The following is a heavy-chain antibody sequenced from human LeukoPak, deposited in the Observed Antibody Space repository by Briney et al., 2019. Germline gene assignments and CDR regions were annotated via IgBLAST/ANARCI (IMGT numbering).Heavy chain of an antibody. V-gene: IGHV3-74*03. CDR3: ARASTTVPNLLDY. J-gene: IGHJ4*02. CDR2: INGDGTST. D-gene: IGHD4-17*01. CDR1: GFTFSTYW. Sequence: GGSLRLSCAASGFTFSTYWMHWVRQAPGKGLLWVSRINGDGTSTKYADSVKGRFTISRDNARHTLYLQMKRLRAEDTAVYYCARASTTVPNLLDYWGQGTLVTVSS.